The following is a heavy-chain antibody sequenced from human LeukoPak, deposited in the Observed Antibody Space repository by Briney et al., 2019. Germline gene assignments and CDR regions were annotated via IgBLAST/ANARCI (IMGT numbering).Heavy chain of an antibody. Sequence: SETLSLTRTVSGGSISSYYWSWIRQPPGKGLEWIGYIYYSGSTNYNPSLKSRVTISVDTSKNQFSLKLSSVTAADTAVYYCARVVAAHFDYWGQGTLVTVSS. CDR2: IYYSGST. D-gene: IGHD6-13*01. J-gene: IGHJ4*02. V-gene: IGHV4-59*01. CDR1: GGSISSYY. CDR3: ARVVAAHFDY.